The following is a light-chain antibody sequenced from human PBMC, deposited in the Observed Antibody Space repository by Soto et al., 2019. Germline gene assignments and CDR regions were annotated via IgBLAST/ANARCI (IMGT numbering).Light chain of an antibody. V-gene: IGKV1-5*03. Sequence: DIPMTQSPSTLSASVGDRVTITCRASQTIDSWLAWYQQRPGKPPNLLIYKASTLASGVPSRFSGSGSGTEFTLTINSLQPDDFATYYCQQAASFPITFGQGTRLEIK. CDR2: KAS. J-gene: IGKJ5*01. CDR1: QTIDSW. CDR3: QQAASFPIT.